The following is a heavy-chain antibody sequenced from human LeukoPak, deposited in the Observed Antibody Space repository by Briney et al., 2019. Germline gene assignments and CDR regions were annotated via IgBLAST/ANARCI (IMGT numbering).Heavy chain of an antibody. V-gene: IGHV3-30*02. CDR3: VARYYYDRPHPYHDY. Sequence: GGSLRLSCAASGFTFSSYGMHWVRRAPGKGLEWVAFIRYDGSNKYYADSVKGRFTLSRDNSKNTLSLRMNSLRADDTAIYYRVARYYYDRPHPYHDYWGQGTLVTVSS. CDR1: GFTFSSYG. J-gene: IGHJ4*02. D-gene: IGHD3-22*01. CDR2: IRYDGSNK.